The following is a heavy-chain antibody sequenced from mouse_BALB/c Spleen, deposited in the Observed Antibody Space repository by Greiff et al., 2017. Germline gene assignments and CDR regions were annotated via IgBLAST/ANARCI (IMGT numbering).Heavy chain of an antibody. V-gene: IGHV5-9-4*01. Sequence: DVKLVESGGGLVKPGGSLKLSCAASGFTFSSYAMSWVRQSPEKRLEWVAEISSGGSYTYYPDTVTGRFTISRDNAKNTLYLEMSSLRSEDTAMYYCARGYDGAFAYWGQGTLVTVSA. CDR2: ISSGGSYT. D-gene: IGHD2-12*01. CDR1: GFTFSSYA. J-gene: IGHJ3*01. CDR3: ARGYDGAFAY.